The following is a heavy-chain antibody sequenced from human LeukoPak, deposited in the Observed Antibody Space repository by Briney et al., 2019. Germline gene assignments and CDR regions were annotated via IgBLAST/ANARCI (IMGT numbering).Heavy chain of an antibody. CDR3: ARDRYCSGGSCYSAWFDP. CDR2: IYYSGST. D-gene: IGHD2-15*01. J-gene: IGHJ5*02. V-gene: IGHV4-59*01. CDR1: GGSISSYY. Sequence: SETLSLTCTVSGGSISSYYWSWLRQPPGKGLEWIGYIYYSGSTNYNPSLKSRVTISVDTSKNQFSLKLSSVTAADTAVYYCARDRYCSGGSCYSAWFDPWGQGTLVTVSS.